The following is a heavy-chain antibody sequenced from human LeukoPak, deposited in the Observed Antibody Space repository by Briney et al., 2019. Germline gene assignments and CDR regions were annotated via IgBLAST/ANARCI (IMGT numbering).Heavy chain of an antibody. CDR1: GYTFTGYG. V-gene: IGHV1-18*04. CDR2: ISAYNGNT. J-gene: IGHJ4*02. Sequence: ASVKVSCKASGYTFTGYGISWVRQAPGQGLEWMGWISAYNGNTNYAQKLQGRLTMTTDTSTSTAYMELRSLRSDDTAVYYCARRLLWFGELGEDYWGQGTLVTVSS. D-gene: IGHD3-10*01. CDR3: ARRLLWFGELGEDY.